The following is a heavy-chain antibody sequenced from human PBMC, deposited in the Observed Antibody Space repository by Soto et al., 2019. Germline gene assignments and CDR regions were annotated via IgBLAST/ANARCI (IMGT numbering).Heavy chain of an antibody. CDR3: ARPDFGAYWYFDL. CDR1: GGTFSSHT. J-gene: IGHJ2*01. V-gene: IGHV1-69*08. CDR2: IIPALGTA. D-gene: IGHD4-17*01. Sequence: QDQLVQSGAEVKKPGSSVKVSCKASGGTFSSHTFSWVRQAPGQGLEWMGRIIPALGTATYAQKFQGRVTLTADESATTVYMELTSLRSEDTAVYYCARPDFGAYWYFDLWGRGTLVTVSS.